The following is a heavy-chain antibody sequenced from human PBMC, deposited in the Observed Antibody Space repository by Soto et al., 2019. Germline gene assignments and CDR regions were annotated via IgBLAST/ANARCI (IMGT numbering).Heavy chain of an antibody. CDR3: ARDPDSGYDLGWYFDY. Sequence: PSETLSLTCPVSGGSISSYYWSWIRQPPGKGLEWIGYIYYSGSTNYNPSLKSRVTISVDTSKNQFSLKLSSVTAADTAVYYCARDPDSGYDLGWYFDYWGQGTLVTVSS. CDR1: GGSISSYY. D-gene: IGHD5-12*01. CDR2: IYYSGST. J-gene: IGHJ4*02. V-gene: IGHV4-59*01.